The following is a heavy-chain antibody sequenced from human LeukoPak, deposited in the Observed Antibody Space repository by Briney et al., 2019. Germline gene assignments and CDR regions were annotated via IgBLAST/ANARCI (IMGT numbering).Heavy chain of an antibody. CDR1: GGSFSGYY. CDR3: ARGPSSGLFDY. J-gene: IGHJ4*02. Sequence: PSETLSLTCAVYGGSFSGYYWSWIRQPPGKGLEWIGEINHSGSTNYNPSLKSRVTISVDTSKNQFSPKLSSVTAADAAVYYCARGPSSGLFDYWGQGTLVTVSS. V-gene: IGHV4-34*01. D-gene: IGHD3-22*01. CDR2: INHSGST.